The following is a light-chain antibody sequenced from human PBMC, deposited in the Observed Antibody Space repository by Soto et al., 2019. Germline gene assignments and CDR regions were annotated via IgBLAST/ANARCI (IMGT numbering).Light chain of an antibody. Sequence: QSVLAQPASVSGSPGESITIACSGSSSDIGGHNCVSWYQQHPDKAPKLIIYDVISRPSGVSYRFSGSKSGNTASLTISGLQAEDDADYYCSSYTTSGTIFGGGTKLTVL. CDR3: SSYTTSGTI. J-gene: IGLJ2*01. CDR1: SSDIGGHNC. CDR2: DVI. V-gene: IGLV2-14*03.